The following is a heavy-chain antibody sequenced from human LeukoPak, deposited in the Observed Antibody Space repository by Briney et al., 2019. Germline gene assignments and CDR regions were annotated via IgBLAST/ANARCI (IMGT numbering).Heavy chain of an antibody. V-gene: IGHV1-2*02. J-gene: IGHJ4*02. CDR3: ARTSDYYNYYFDY. Sequence: ASVKVSCKASGYRFTDYYVHWVRQAPGRGLEWMAWINPNDGTTNHAQKFQGRVTMITDTSISTAYMELSNLRSDDTAVYYCARTSDYYNYYFDYWGQGTPVTVSS. CDR1: GYRFTDYY. D-gene: IGHD4-11*01. CDR2: INPNDGTT.